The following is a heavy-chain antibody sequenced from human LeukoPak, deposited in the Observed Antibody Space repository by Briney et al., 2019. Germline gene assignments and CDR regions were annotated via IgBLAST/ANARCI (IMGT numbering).Heavy chain of an antibody. CDR3: ARGRSGGSCYLS. D-gene: IGHD2-15*01. CDR1: GGSISSSNW. Sequence: SETLSLTCAVSGGSISSSNWWSWVRQPPGKGLEWIGEINHSGSTNYNPSLKSRVTISVDTSKNQFSLKLSSVTAADTAVYYCARGRSGGSCYLSWGQGTLVTVSS. V-gene: IGHV4-4*02. J-gene: IGHJ5*02. CDR2: INHSGST.